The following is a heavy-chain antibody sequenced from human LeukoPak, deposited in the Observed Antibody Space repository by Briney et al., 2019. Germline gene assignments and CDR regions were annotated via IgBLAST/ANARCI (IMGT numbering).Heavy chain of an antibody. CDR1: GGSFSGYY. Sequence: SETLSLTCAVNGGSFSGYYWSWIRQTPGRGLEWIGEINDSGKTNYNPSLKSRVTISVDTSKNQFSLKLSSVTAADTAVYYCARAYSSSWYFNWFDPWGQGTLVTVSS. V-gene: IGHV4-34*01. CDR3: ARAYSSSWYFNWFDP. D-gene: IGHD6-13*01. CDR2: INDSGKT. J-gene: IGHJ5*02.